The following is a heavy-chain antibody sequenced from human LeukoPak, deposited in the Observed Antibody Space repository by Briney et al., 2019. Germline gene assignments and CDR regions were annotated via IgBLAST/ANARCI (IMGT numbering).Heavy chain of an antibody. CDR2: IYYSGST. J-gene: IGHJ3*02. V-gene: IGHV4-59*01. CDR1: GGSISSYY. D-gene: IGHD2-2*01. Sequence: TPSETLSLTCTVSGGSISSYYWSWIRQPPGKGLEWIGYIYYSGSTNYNPSLKSRVTISVDTSKNQFSLKLSSVTAADTAVYYCASHCSSTSCPAGAFDIWGQGTMVTVSS. CDR3: ASHCSSTSCPAGAFDI.